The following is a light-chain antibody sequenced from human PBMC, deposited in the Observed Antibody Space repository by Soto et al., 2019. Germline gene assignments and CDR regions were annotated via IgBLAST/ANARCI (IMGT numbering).Light chain of an antibody. CDR3: HQYYSTPWT. V-gene: IGKV4-1*01. J-gene: IGKJ1*01. CDR1: QSVLSSSNNENY. CDR2: WAS. Sequence: DIVMTQSPDSLAVSLGARATINCKSSQSVLSSSNNENYLAWYQRKPGQPPKLLIYWASTRESGVPDRFSGSGSGTDVSLTISSLQAEDVAVYYCHQYYSTPWTFGQGTKVEIK.